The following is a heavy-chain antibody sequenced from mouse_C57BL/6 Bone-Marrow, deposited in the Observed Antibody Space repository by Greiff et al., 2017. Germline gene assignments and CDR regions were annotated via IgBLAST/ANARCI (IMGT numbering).Heavy chain of an antibody. D-gene: IGHD1-1*01. Sequence: QVQLQQSGPELVKPGASVKISCKASGYAFSSSWMNWVKQRPGKGLEWIGRIYPGDGDTNYNGKFKGKATLTADKSSSTAYMQLSSLTSEDSAVYFCARSYYGSSPLAYWGQGTLVTVS. V-gene: IGHV1-82*01. CDR2: IYPGDGDT. CDR1: GYAFSSSW. CDR3: ARSYYGSSPLAY. J-gene: IGHJ3*01.